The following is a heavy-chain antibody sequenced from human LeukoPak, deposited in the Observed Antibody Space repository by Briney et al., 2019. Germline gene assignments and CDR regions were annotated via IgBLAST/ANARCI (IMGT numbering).Heavy chain of an antibody. CDR3: ARYCCGGSWTGFGP. Sequence: PGGSLRLSCAASGFTFSSYTMNWVRQAPGKGLQWVSTVSASSDIHYSDSVKGRFTISRDNAKNSLYLQMNSLRAEDTAVYYCARYCCGGSWTGFGPWGQGTLVTVSS. CDR1: GFTFSSYT. J-gene: IGHJ5*02. V-gene: IGHV3-21*04. CDR2: VSASSDI. D-gene: IGHD2-15*01.